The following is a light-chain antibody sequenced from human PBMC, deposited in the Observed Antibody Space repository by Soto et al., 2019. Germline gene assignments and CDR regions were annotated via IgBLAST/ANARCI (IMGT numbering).Light chain of an antibody. CDR1: NSDVGAYNY. CDR2: EVS. V-gene: IGLV2-14*01. Sequence: QSALTQPASVSGSPGQSITISCTGTNSDVGAYNYVSWYQQYPGKAPKLIICEVSNRPPGVSNRLSGSKSGNTASLTISGLQAEDEADYYCSSYTSNSTWVFDGGTKVTVL. J-gene: IGLJ3*02. CDR3: SSYTSNSTWV.